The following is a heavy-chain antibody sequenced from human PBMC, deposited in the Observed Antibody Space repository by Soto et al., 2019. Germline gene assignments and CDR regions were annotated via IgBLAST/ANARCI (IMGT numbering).Heavy chain of an antibody. CDR2: INHSGST. CDR1: GGSFSGYY. CDR3: ATLSRMVRGVINWFDP. V-gene: IGHV4-34*01. D-gene: IGHD3-10*01. Sequence: TSETLSLTCAVYGGSFSGYYWSWIRQPPGKGLEWIGEINHSGSTNYNPSLKSRVTISVDTSKNQFSLKLSSVTAADTAVYYCATLSRMVRGVINWFDPWGQGTLVTVSS. J-gene: IGHJ5*02.